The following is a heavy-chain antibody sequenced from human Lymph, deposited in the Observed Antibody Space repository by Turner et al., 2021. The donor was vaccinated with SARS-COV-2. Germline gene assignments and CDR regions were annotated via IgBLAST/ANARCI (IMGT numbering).Heavy chain of an antibody. CDR3: ARDSSGSGTLDY. CDR1: GFTFNKYP. D-gene: IGHD3-10*01. Sequence: QVQLVESGGGVVQPGRSLGLSCAASGFTFNKYPMHWVRQAPGKGLEWVAVISDDGSNKYYADSVKGRFTISRDNSKNTLYLQMNSLRAEDTAVYYCARDSSGSGTLDYWGQGTLVTVSS. CDR2: ISDDGSNK. V-gene: IGHV3-30-3*01. J-gene: IGHJ4*02.